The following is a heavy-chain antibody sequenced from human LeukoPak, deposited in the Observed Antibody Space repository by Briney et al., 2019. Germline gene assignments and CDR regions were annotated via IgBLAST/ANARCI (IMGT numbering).Heavy chain of an antibody. V-gene: IGHV4-59*12. Sequence: PSETLSLTCTVSGGSISSYYWSWIRQPPGKGLEWIGYIYYSGSTNYNPSLKSRVTISVDTSKNQFSLKLSSVTAADTAVYYCARDLPRDGSATGLLGMDVWGQGTTVTVSS. D-gene: IGHD3-10*01. CDR3: ARDLPRDGSATGLLGMDV. CDR2: IYYSGST. J-gene: IGHJ6*02. CDR1: GGSISSYY.